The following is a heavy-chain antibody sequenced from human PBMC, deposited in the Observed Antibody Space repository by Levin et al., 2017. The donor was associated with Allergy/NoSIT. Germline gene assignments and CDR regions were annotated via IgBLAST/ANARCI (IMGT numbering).Heavy chain of an antibody. CDR2: IYYSGST. V-gene: IGHV4-59*08. CDR3: ARLTDTAMVTRRYFDL. D-gene: IGHD5-18*01. J-gene: IGHJ2*01. Sequence: PSETLSLTCTVSGGSISSYYWSWIRQPPGKGLEWIGYIYYSGSTNYNPSLKSRVTISVDTSKNQFSLKLSSVTAADTAVYYCARLTDTAMVTRRYFDLWGRGTLVTVSS. CDR1: GGSISSYY.